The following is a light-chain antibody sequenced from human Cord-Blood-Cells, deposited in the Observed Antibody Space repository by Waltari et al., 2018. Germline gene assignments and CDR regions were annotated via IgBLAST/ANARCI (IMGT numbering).Light chain of an antibody. CDR1: RSSVGAYTY. V-gene: IGLV2-14*01. Sequence: QSALPQPASVSGSPGQSITISSPGTRSSVGAYTYVSWNQQHPGKAPKLIIYDVSNRPSGVSNRFSGSKSGNTASLTISGLQAEDEADYYGSSYTSSSTLVFGGGTKLTVL. CDR3: SSYTSSSTLV. J-gene: IGLJ2*01. CDR2: DVS.